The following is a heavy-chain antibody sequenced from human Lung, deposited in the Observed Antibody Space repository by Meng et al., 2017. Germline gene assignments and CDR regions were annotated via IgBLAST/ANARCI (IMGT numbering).Heavy chain of an antibody. V-gene: IGHV1-18*01. J-gene: IGHJ4*02. Sequence: QVHLVQSGLEGKKPGASVKVACTASGYTFTTYGISWLRQAPGQGLEWMGWIDPGNGNRDFAEKFQDRLTMSNDTSSSTVYMELTRLTSDDTAVYYCARDRQWLFDYWGQGALVTVSS. D-gene: IGHD6-19*01. CDR3: ARDRQWLFDY. CDR1: GYTFTTYG. CDR2: IDPGNGNR.